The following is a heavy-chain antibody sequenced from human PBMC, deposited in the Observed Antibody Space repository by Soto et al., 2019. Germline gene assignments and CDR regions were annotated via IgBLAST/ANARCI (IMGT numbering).Heavy chain of an antibody. CDR3: ARDDNWTFGPSSPPPSGMGV. Sequence: QVQLVQSGAEVKKPGSSVKVSCKASGGTFSSYAISWVRQAPGQGLEWMGGIIPIFGTANYAQKFQGRVTIPADESTSTAYMELSRLRSEDTAVYYCARDDNWTFGPSSPPPSGMGVWGQGTTVNVS. CDR1: GGTFSSYA. J-gene: IGHJ6*02. D-gene: IGHD1-20*01. V-gene: IGHV1-69*12. CDR2: IIPIFGTA.